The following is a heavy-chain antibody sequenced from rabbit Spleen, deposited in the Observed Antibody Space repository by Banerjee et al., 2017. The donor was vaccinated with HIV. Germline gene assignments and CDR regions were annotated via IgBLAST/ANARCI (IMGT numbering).Heavy chain of an antibody. Sequence: QSLEESGGDLVKPGASLTLTCTASGFSFSGSYYMCWVRQAPGKGLEWVACIWVGSDNTYYASWVNGRFTVSKTSSTTVTLQMTSLTAADAATYFCATDPRYVIGDYGRDLWGPGTLVTVS. CDR3: ATDPRYVIGDYGRDL. V-gene: IGHV1S40*01. J-gene: IGHJ4*01. CDR1: GFSFSGSYY. CDR2: IWVGSDNT. D-gene: IGHD2-1*01.